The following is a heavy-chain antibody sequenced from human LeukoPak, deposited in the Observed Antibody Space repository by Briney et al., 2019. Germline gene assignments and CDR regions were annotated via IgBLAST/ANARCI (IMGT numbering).Heavy chain of an antibody. CDR3: ARARYANAWYAFDI. J-gene: IGHJ3*02. CDR1: GGSGSSFY. Sequence: KPSENPSPTCTGPGGSGSSFYWGWIRRPPRGGLEWIAYLSHSGSSDSNPSLTSRVTTLVDTSKNQFSLKLTSVTAADTAVYYCARARYANAWYAFDIWGHGTMVTVSS. D-gene: IGHD2-2*01. V-gene: IGHV4-59*02. CDR2: LSHSGSS.